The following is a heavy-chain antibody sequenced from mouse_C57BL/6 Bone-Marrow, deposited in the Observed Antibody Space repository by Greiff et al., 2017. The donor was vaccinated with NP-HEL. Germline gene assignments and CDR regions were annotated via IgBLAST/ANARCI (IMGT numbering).Heavy chain of an antibody. D-gene: IGHD1-1*02. CDR1: GFTFSDYY. CDR2: ISNGGGST. J-gene: IGHJ1*03. V-gene: IGHV5-12*01. CDR3: ARHGSYWYFDV. Sequence: EVQGVESGGGLVQPGGSLKLSCAASGFTFSDYYMYWVRQTPEKRLEWVAYISNGGGSTYYPDTVKGRFTISRDNAKNTLYMQMGRLKSEDTAIDYCARHGSYWYFDVWGTGTTVTVSS.